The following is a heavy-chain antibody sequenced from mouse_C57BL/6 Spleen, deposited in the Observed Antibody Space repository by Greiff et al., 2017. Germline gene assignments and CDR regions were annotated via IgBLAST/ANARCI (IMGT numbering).Heavy chain of an antibody. J-gene: IGHJ4*01. CDR3: ARHEETSYAMDY. Sequence: VQLKESGPGLVAPSPSLSITCTVSGFSLTSYGVHWVRQPPGKGLEWLVVIWSDGSTTYNSALKSRLSISKDNSKSQVFLKMNSLQTDDPAMYYCARHEETSYAMDYWGQGTSVTVSS. CDR1: GFSLTSYG. V-gene: IGHV2-6-1*01. CDR2: IWSDGST.